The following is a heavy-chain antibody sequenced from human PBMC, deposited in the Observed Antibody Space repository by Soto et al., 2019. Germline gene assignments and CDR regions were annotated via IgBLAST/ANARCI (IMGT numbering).Heavy chain of an antibody. CDR2: SSDDNGKI. CDR1: GYTFSRYG. V-gene: IGHV1-18*04. Sequence: ASVKVSCKASGYTFSRYGISWVRQAPGQGLEWMGWSSDDNGKIEYAQKIQGRVTMTTDTSTSTAYTELRSLRSDDTAVYYCASWMSGIHSDWFDPWGQGTLVTVSS. CDR3: ASWMSGIHSDWFDP. D-gene: IGHD1-26*01. J-gene: IGHJ5*02.